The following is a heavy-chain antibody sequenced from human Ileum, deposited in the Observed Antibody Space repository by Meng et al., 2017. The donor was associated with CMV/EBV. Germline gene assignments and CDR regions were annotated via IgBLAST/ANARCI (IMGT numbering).Heavy chain of an antibody. CDR3: AKKLNAGKWAIDY. CDR1: GFTFSVHS. CDR2: ISSDGKTI. Sequence: GESLKISCAASGFTFSVHSMHWVRQAPGKGLEWLAVISSDGKTIYYTDSVKGRFTISRDNSKNTVYLEMDSLRPEDTALYYCAKKLNAGKWAIDYWGQGTLVTVSS. D-gene: IGHD1-26*01. V-gene: IGHV3-30-3*02. J-gene: IGHJ4*02.